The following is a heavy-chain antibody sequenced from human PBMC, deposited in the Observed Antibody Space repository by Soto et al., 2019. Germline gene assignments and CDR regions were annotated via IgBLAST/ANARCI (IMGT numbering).Heavy chain of an antibody. CDR3: ARDGYGTSYYYYGMDV. CDR2: INPSGGST. D-gene: IGHD2-2*01. J-gene: IGHJ6*02. Sequence: QVQLVQSGAEVKKPGASVKVSCKASGYTFTSYYMHWVRQAPGQGLEWMGIINPSGGSTSYAQKFQGRVTMTRDTSTSTVYMELSSLRSEDTAVYYCARDGYGTSYYYYGMDVWGQGTTVTVSS. CDR1: GYTFTSYY. V-gene: IGHV1-46*01.